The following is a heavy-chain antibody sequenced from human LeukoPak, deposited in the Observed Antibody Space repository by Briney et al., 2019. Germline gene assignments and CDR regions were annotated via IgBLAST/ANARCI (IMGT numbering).Heavy chain of an antibody. Sequence: SETLSLTCTVSGGSISSYYWSWIRQPPGKGLEWIWYIYYSGSTNYNPSLKSRVTISVDTSKNQFSLKLSSVTAVDTAVYYCARDDGTTTGVDYWGQGTLVTVSS. D-gene: IGHD1-7*01. CDR1: GGSISSYY. CDR2: IYYSGST. V-gene: IGHV4-59*01. J-gene: IGHJ4*02. CDR3: ARDDGTTTGVDY.